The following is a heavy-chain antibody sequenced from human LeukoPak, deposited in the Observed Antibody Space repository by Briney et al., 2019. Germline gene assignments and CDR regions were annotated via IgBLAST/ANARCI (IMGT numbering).Heavy chain of an antibody. CDR3: ARDRVGAHPFDY. CDR2: ISAYNGNT. V-gene: IGHV1-18*01. Sequence: ASVTVSCKASGYTFTSYGISWVRQAPGQGLEWMGWISAYNGNTNYAQKLQGRVTMTTDTSTSTAYMELRSLRSDDTAVYYCARDRVGAHPFDYWGQGTLVTVSS. J-gene: IGHJ4*02. CDR1: GYTFTSYG. D-gene: IGHD1-26*01.